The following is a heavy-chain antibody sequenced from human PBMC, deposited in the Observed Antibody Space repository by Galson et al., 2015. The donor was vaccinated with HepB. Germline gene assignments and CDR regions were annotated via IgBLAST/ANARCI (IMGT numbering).Heavy chain of an antibody. V-gene: IGHV1-69*13. CDR2: ITPIFGTA. CDR1: GGTFSSYT. CDR3: ARYCSGGSCYPHFDY. J-gene: IGHJ4*02. D-gene: IGHD2-15*01. Sequence: SVKVSCKASGGTFSSYTISWVRQAPGQGLEWMGGITPIFGTANYAQKFQGRVTITADESTSTAYMELSSLRSEDTAVYYCARYCSGGSCYPHFDYWGQGTLVTVSS.